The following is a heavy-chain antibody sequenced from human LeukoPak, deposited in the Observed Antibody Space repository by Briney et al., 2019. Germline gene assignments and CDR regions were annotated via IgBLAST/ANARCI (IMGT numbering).Heavy chain of an antibody. D-gene: IGHD3-22*01. CDR2: ISDNGGRT. V-gene: IGHV3-23*01. Sequence: GGSLRLSCAASGFTFSSYDMHWVRQAPGKGLEWVSTISDNGGRTYYADSVKGRFTISRDNSKNTLFLQMNSLRAEDSAVYYCATDREGDPSAYYLVGGQGTLITVSS. CDR1: GFTFSSYD. J-gene: IGHJ4*02. CDR3: ATDREGDPSAYYLV.